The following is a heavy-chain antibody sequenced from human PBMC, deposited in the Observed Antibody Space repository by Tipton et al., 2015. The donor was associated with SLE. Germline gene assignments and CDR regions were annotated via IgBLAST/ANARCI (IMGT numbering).Heavy chain of an antibody. D-gene: IGHD6-13*01. Sequence: TLSLTCTVSGGSISSGSYYWSWIRQPAGKGLEWIGYIYTSGSTNYNPSLKSRVTISVDTSKNQFSLKLSSVTAADTAVYYCARDSIAAAGTSDLHFDYRGQGTLVTVSS. CDR1: GGSISSGSYY. V-gene: IGHV4-61*09. J-gene: IGHJ4*02. CDR3: ARDSIAAAGTSDLHFDY. CDR2: IYTSGST.